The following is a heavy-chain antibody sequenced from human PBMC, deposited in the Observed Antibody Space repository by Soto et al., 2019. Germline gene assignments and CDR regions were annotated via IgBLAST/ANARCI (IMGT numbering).Heavy chain of an antibody. CDR3: ATERPRRFEGFDY. J-gene: IGHJ4*02. CDR2: ISYDGSNK. Sequence: PGGSLRLSCAASGFTFSSYGMHWVRQAPGKGLEWVAVISYDGSNKYYADSVKGRFTISRDNSKNTLYLQMNSLRAEDTAVYYCATERPRRFEGFDYWGQGTLVTVSS. D-gene: IGHD3-3*01. CDR1: GFTFSSYG. V-gene: IGHV3-30*03.